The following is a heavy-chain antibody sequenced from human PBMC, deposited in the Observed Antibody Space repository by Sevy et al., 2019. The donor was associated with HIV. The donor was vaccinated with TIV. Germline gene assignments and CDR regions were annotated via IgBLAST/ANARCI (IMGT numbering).Heavy chain of an antibody. CDR3: AKCQMPAYDYDILTGYYNWVTAALYFDY. D-gene: IGHD3-9*01. V-gene: IGHV3-23*01. J-gene: IGHJ4*02. Sequence: GGSLRLSCAASGFTFSSYAMSWVRQAPGKGLEWVSAISGSGGSTYYADSVKGRFTISRDNSKNTLYLQMNSLRAEDTAVYYCAKCQMPAYDYDILTGYYNWVTAALYFDYWGQGTLVTVSS. CDR2: ISGSGGST. CDR1: GFTFSSYA.